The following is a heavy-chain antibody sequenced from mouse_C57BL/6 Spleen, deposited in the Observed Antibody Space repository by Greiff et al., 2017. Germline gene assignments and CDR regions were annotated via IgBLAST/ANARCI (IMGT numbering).Heavy chain of an antibody. J-gene: IGHJ2*01. CDR2: ISDGGSYT. D-gene: IGHD2-3*01. Sequence: EVQGVESGGGLVKPGGSLKLSCAASGFPFSSYAMSWVRQTPEKRLEWVATISDGGSYTYYPDNVKGRFTISRDNAKNNLYLQMSQLKSEDTAMYYCARSQDDGYDYWGQGTTLTVSS. CDR3: ARSQDDGYDY. V-gene: IGHV5-4*01. CDR1: GFPFSSYA.